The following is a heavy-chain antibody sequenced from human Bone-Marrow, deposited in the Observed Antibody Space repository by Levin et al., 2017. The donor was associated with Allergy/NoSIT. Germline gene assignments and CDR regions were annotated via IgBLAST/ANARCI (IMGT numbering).Heavy chain of an antibody. CDR2: IYSGGST. CDR3: ARDGQGHSSSPY. D-gene: IGHD6-6*01. V-gene: IGHV3-66*01. J-gene: IGHJ4*02. CDR1: GFSVSNNF. Sequence: LSLTCAASGFSVSNNFLNWVRQVPGKGLEWVSLIYSGGSTHYADSVKGRFTISRDNSRNTLYLQMNSLRVEDTAVYYCARDGQGHSSSPYWGQGTLVTVSS.